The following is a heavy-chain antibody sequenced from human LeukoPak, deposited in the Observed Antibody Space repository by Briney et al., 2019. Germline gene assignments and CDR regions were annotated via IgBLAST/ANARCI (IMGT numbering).Heavy chain of an antibody. J-gene: IGHJ1*01. D-gene: IGHD6-13*01. CDR2: IRYVGINK. Sequence: GGSLRLSCAASGFTFSTYGMHWVRQAPGKGLEWVSFIRYVGINKYYADSVKGRFTISRDNSKNTLYLQMNSLRAEDTAIYYSAKVGVPATGGFHHWGQGTLVTVSS. CDR1: GFTFSTYG. CDR3: AKVGVPATGGFHH. V-gene: IGHV3-30*02.